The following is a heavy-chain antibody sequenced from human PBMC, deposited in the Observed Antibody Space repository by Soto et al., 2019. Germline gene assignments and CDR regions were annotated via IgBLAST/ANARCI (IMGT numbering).Heavy chain of an antibody. Sequence: PSESLSLTCTVSGETVTSDSYYWGWIRQPPGKGLESIANIYYDGNTYYNPSLKGRVTISLDTSKNQFSLRLNSVTAADTAVYYCARSSIKPQVFMYPFDSWSQGTLVTVSS. J-gene: IGHJ4*02. CDR1: GETVTSDSYY. D-gene: IGHD3-3*01. CDR3: ARSSIKPQVFMYPFDS. CDR2: IYYDGNT. V-gene: IGHV4-39*01.